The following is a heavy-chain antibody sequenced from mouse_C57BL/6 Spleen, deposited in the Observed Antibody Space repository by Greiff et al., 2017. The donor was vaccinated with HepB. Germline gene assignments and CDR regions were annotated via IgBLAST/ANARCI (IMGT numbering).Heavy chain of an antibody. V-gene: IGHV1-82*01. CDR3: ARRVLRGSHFDY. J-gene: IGHJ2*01. Sequence: VQLQQSGPELVKPGALVKISCKASGYAFSSSWMNWVKQRPGKGLEWIGRIYPGDGDTNYNGKFKGKATLTADKSSSTAYMQLSSLTSEDSAVYFCARRVLRGSHFDYWGQGTTLTVSS. CDR2: IYPGDGDT. CDR1: GYAFSSSW. D-gene: IGHD1-1*01.